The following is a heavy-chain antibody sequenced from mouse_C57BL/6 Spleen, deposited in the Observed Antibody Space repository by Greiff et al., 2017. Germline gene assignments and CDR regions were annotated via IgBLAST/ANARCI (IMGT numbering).Heavy chain of an antibody. CDR3: ARSVIYYDYDGAMDY. CDR1: GYAFSSSW. J-gene: IGHJ4*01. Sequence: VQLQQSGPELVKPGASVKISCKASGYAFSSSWMNWVKQRPGKGLEWIGRIYPGDGDTNYNGKFKGKATLTADKSSSTAYMQLSSLTSEDSAVYFCARSVIYYDYDGAMDYWGQGTSVTVSS. CDR2: IYPGDGDT. D-gene: IGHD2-4*01. V-gene: IGHV1-82*01.